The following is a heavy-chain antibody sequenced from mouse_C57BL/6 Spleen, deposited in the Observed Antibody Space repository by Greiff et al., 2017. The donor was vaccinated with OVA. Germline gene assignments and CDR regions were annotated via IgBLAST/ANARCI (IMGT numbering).Heavy chain of an antibody. V-gene: IGHV1-82*01. D-gene: IGHD2-3*01. J-gene: IGHJ4*01. CDR1: GYAFSSSW. Sequence: VQLQQSGPELVKPGASVQISCKASGYAFSSSWMNWVKQRPGKGLEWIGRIYPGDGDTNYNGKFKGKATLTADKSSSTAYMQLSSLTSEDSAVYFCARDDGYYWGQGTSVTVSS. CDR3: ARDDGYY. CDR2: IYPGDGDT.